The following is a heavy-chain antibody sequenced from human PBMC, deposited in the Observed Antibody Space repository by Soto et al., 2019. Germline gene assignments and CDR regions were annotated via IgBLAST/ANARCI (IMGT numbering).Heavy chain of an antibody. D-gene: IGHD6-6*01. J-gene: IGHJ4*02. Sequence: SETLSLTRTVSGGSINDFYWSWIRQPPGKGLGWIGYIYYSGSTDYNPSLKGRVTISVDTSKNQFSLKLRSVTAADTAVYYCARVGGVAARTFDYWGQGTLVTVSS. V-gene: IGHV4-59*01. CDR1: GGSINDFY. CDR3: ARVGGVAARTFDY. CDR2: IYYSGST.